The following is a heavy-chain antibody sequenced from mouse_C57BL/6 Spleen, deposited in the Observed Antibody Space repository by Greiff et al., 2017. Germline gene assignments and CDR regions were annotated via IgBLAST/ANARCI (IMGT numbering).Heavy chain of an antibody. D-gene: IGHD3-1*01. J-gene: IGHJ4*01. CDR3: ARSGGYDAMGY. CDR2: IYPGDGDT. V-gene: IGHV1-82*01. Sequence: VQLQQSGPELVKPGASVKISCKASGYAFSSSWMNWVKQRPGKGLEWIGRIYPGDGDTNYNGKFKGKATLTADKSSSTAYMQLSSLTSEDSAVYFCARSGGYDAMGYWGQGTSVTVSS. CDR1: GYAFSSSW.